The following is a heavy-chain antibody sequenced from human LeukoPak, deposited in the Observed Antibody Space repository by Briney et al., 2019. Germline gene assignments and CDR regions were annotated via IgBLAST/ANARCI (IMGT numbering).Heavy chain of an antibody. CDR3: AKNHRPYSGYEPVDY. Sequence: GGSLRLSCAASGFTFSSYGMTWDRQAPGKGLEWVSGISASGGSTDYADSVKGRFTISRDNSKNTLYLQMNSLRAEDTAVYHCAKNHRPYSGYEPVDYWGQGTLVTVSS. V-gene: IGHV3-23*01. D-gene: IGHD5-12*01. J-gene: IGHJ4*02. CDR2: ISASGGST. CDR1: GFTFSSYG.